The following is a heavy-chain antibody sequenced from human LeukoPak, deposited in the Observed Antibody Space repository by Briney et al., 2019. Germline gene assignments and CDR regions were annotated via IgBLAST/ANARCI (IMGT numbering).Heavy chain of an antibody. Sequence: PSETLSLTCTVSGGSVSSRSYYWSWIRQPPGKGLEWIGYIYYSGSTNYNPSLKSRVTISVDTSKNQLSLKLSSVTAADTAVYYCARDSVPYYDFWSGYPNYGMDVWGQGTTVTVSS. D-gene: IGHD3-3*01. CDR1: GGSVSSRSYY. V-gene: IGHV4-61*01. CDR3: ARDSVPYYDFWSGYPNYGMDV. CDR2: IYYSGST. J-gene: IGHJ6*02.